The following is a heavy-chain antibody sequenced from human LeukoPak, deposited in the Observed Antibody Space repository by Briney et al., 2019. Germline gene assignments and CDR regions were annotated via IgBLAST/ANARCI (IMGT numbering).Heavy chain of an antibody. J-gene: IGHJ5*02. CDR2: VSRSGNT. CDR3: ARGGPSELDP. D-gene: IGHD1-14*01. CDR1: GGSFTGYY. V-gene: IGHV4-34*01. Sequence: PSETLSLTCAVYGGSFTGYYWNWIRQPPGRGLEWIGKVSRSGNTSYNPSLKSRVTISVDTSKNQFSLKLSSVTAADTAVYYCARGGPSELDPLGQGTLVTVSS.